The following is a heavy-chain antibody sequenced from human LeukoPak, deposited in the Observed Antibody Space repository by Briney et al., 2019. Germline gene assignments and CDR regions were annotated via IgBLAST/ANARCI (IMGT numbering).Heavy chain of an antibody. CDR1: GFTFSSYE. Sequence: PGGSLRLSCAASGFTFSSYEMNWVRQAPGKGLEWVSYISSSGSTIYYADSVKGRFTISRDNAKNSLYLQMNSLRAEDTAVYYCAKFKGSSGLYGMDVWGQGTTVTVSS. J-gene: IGHJ6*02. CDR2: ISSSGSTI. D-gene: IGHD3-22*01. V-gene: IGHV3-48*03. CDR3: AKFKGSSGLYGMDV.